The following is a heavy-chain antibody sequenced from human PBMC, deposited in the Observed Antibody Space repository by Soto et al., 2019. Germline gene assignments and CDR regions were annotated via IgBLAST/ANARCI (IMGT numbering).Heavy chain of an antibody. D-gene: IGHD1-26*01. CDR2: ISAYNANT. V-gene: IGHV1-18*01. CDR3: ARDRLGVTGDY. CDR1: GYTFTSYG. J-gene: IGHJ4*02. Sequence: ASVKVSCKASGYTFTSYGISWVRQAPGQGLEWMGWISAYNANTNYAQKLQGRVTMTTDTSTSTSYMELRSLRSDDTAVYFCARDRLGVTGDYWGQGTLVTVSS.